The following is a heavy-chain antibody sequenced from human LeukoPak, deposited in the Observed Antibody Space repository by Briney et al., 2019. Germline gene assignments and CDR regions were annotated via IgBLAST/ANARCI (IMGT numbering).Heavy chain of an antibody. CDR2: INPNSGGT. D-gene: IGHD6-13*01. J-gene: IGHJ4*02. V-gene: IGHV1-2*02. CDR1: GYTFTGYY. CDR3: AKDVDAAGPFDY. Sequence: ASVKVSCKASGYTFTGYYMHWVRQAPGQGLEWMGWINPNSGGTNYAQKFQGRVTMTRDTSISTAYMELSRLRSDDTAVYYCAKDVDAAGPFDYWGQGTLVTVSS.